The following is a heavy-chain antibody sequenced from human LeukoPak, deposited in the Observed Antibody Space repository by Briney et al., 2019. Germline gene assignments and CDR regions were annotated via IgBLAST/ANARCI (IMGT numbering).Heavy chain of an antibody. J-gene: IGHJ4*02. V-gene: IGHV3-7*01. Sequence: PGGSLRLSCAASGFTFSSYWMSWVRQAPGKGLEWVANIKQDGSEEYYVDSVKGRFTISRDNAKNSLYLQMNSLRAEDTAVYYCARDSYDILTGYEGSDYWGQGTLVTVSS. D-gene: IGHD3-9*01. CDR3: ARDSYDILTGYEGSDY. CDR1: GFTFSSYW. CDR2: IKQDGSEE.